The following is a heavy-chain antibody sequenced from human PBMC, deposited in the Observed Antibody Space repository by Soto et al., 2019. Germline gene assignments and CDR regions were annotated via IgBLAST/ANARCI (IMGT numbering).Heavy chain of an antibody. CDR3: ARGDREDTAVVIGVRPGEYGVDV. V-gene: IGHV3-30*04. CDR1: GFTFSNYA. J-gene: IGHJ6*02. Sequence: QVQLVESGGGVVQPGRSLRLSCAASGFTFSNYAMHWVRQAPGKGLECVAVISYNGGNRFYRDYVKRRFTISRDNSKKTVQLQIDTLRYEDAAVYYCARGDREDTAVVIGVRPGEYGVDVWGQGTTVTVSS. D-gene: IGHD2-15*01. CDR2: ISYNGGNR.